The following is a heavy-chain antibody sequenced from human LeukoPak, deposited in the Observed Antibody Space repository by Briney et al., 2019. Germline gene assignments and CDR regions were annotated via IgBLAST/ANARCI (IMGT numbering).Heavy chain of an antibody. CDR3: ARVLRSSYYFDY. Sequence: GGSLRLSCAASEFTFSTYWMTWVRQAPGKGLEWVANMDQGGGEKYYVDSVKCRFTISRDNAKNSLYLQMDSLRAEDTAVYHCARVLRSSYYFDYWGRGTLVTVSS. D-gene: IGHD3-16*01. CDR2: MDQGGGEK. V-gene: IGHV3-7*01. CDR1: EFTFSTYW. J-gene: IGHJ4*02.